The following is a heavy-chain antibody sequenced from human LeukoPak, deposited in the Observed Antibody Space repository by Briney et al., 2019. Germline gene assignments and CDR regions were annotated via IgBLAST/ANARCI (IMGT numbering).Heavy chain of an antibody. Sequence: SETLSLTCAVSGYSVSSAYYWAWIRQPPGAGLEWIGSIYPSGTTYYKSSLRSRLFISMDASKNQFSLRLSSVTAADSAIYYCARRPESPITGFDFGGRGALVAVSS. D-gene: IGHD1-14*01. CDR1: GYSVSSAYY. CDR3: ARRPESPITGFDF. CDR2: IYPSGTT. J-gene: IGHJ4*02. V-gene: IGHV4-38-2*01.